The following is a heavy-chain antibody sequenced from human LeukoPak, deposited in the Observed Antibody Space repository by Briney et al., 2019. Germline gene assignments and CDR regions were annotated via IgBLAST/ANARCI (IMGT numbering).Heavy chain of an antibody. CDR2: IWYDGSNK. CDR3: ARALFNYDSSGLTY. CDR1: GFTFSSYG. D-gene: IGHD3-22*01. J-gene: IGHJ4*02. V-gene: IGHV3-33*01. Sequence: GGSLRHSRAASGFTFSSYGMHYVRQAPGKGLEWVALIWYDGSNKYYADSVKGRFTISRDNSKNTLYLQMNSLRAEDTAVYYCARALFNYDSSGLTYWGQGTLVIVSS.